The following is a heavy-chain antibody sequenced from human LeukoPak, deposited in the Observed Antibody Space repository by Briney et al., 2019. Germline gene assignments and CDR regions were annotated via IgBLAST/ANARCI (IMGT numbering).Heavy chain of an antibody. CDR3: ARGRRSGGITMIRGVKDRGWFDF. V-gene: IGHV3-30*02. D-gene: IGHD3-10*01. CDR1: GFTFSTYG. Sequence: GGSLRLSCAASGFTFSTYGMHWVRQAPGKGLEWVAHIRYDGSNKYYADSVKGRFTISRDDSKKMLYLQMNSLRPEDTAVYYCARGRRSGGITMIRGVKDRGWFDFWGQGTLVTVSS. CDR2: IRYDGSNK. J-gene: IGHJ5*01.